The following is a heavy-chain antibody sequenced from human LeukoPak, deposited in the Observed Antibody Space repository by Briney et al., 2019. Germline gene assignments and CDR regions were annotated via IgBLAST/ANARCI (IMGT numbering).Heavy chain of an antibody. J-gene: IGHJ4*02. Sequence: SETLSLTCTVSDDSISDYYRGWIRQPPGKGLEWIGYFHNSGTSTYNPSPKSRVTISADTSKNQFSLKLNSLTTADTAVYYCTRGAGWLIDYWGQGILVTVSS. D-gene: IGHD3-16*01. CDR2: FHNSGTS. CDR3: TRGAGWLIDY. CDR1: DDSISDYY. V-gene: IGHV4-59*01.